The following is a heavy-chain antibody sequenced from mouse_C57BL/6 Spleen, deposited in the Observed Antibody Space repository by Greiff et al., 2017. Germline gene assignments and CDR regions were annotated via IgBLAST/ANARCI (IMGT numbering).Heavy chain of an antibody. CDR1: GYTFTSYW. CDR2: IHPNSGST. J-gene: IGHJ3*01. D-gene: IGHD2-5*01. Sequence: QVQLQQPGAELVKPGASVKLSCKASGYTFTSYWMHWVKQRPGQGLEWIGMIHPNSGSTNYNEKFKSKATLTVDKSSSTAYMQLSSLTSEDSAVYYCARRGASNYEGFAYWGQGTLVTVSA. V-gene: IGHV1-64*01. CDR3: ARRGASNYEGFAY.